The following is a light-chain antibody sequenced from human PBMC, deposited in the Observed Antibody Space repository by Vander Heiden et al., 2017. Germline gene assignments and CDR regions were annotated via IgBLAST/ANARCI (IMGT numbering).Light chain of an antibody. V-gene: IGLV1-40*01. CDR1: RSTIEAGSD. J-gene: IGLJ2*01. Sequence: QSVLTQPPSVSEPPGQRVTLSCSGSRSTIEAGSDVHWYQQLPGAAPKLLIYGNIHRPSGVPDRFSGSKSGTSASLAITGLQAEDEAHYYCQSFDRGLSGPVVFGGGTKLTVL. CDR3: QSFDRGLSGPVV. CDR2: GNI.